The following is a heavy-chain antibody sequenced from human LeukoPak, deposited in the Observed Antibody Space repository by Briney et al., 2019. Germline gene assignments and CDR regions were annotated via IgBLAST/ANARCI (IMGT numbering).Heavy chain of an antibody. CDR3: AKERSVAGDFDY. CDR1: GFTFSSYA. J-gene: IGHJ4*02. CDR2: ISGSGGST. V-gene: IGHV3-23*01. D-gene: IGHD6-19*01. Sequence: PGGSLRLSCAASGFTFSSYAMSWVRQAPGKGPEWVSAISGSGGSTHYADSVKGRFTISRDNSKNTLYLQMNSLRAEDTAVYYCAKERSVAGDFDYWGQGTLVTVSS.